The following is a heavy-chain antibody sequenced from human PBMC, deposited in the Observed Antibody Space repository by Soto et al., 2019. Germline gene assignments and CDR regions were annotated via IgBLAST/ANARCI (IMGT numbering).Heavy chain of an antibody. CDR1: GFTFSSYA. V-gene: IGHV3-23*01. CDR3: AKERHPTTVILGSFDY. D-gene: IGHD4-17*01. Sequence: GGSLRLSCAASGFTFSSYAMSWVRQAPGKGLEWVSAISGSGGSTYYADSVKGRFTISRDNSKNTLYLQMNSLRAEDTAVYYCAKERHPTTVILGSFDYWGKETLFTVSS. J-gene: IGHJ4*02. CDR2: ISGSGGST.